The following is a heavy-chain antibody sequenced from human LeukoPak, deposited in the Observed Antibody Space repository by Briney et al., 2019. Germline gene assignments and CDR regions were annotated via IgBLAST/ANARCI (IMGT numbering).Heavy chain of an antibody. J-gene: IGHJ4*02. V-gene: IGHV1-8*03. CDR2: MNPNSGNT. CDR3: ARATVGASTGDY. CDR1: GYTFTSYD. Sequence: ASAKVSCKASGYTFTSYDINWVRQATGQGLEWMGWMNPNSGNTGYAQKFQGRVTITRNTSISTAYMELSSLRSEDTAVYYCARATVGASTGDYWGQGTLVTVSS. D-gene: IGHD1-26*01.